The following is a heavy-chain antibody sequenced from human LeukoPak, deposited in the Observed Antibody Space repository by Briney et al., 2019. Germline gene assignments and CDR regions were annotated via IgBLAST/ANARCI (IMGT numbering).Heavy chain of an antibody. V-gene: IGHV3-33*01. CDR1: GFTFSSYG. CDR3: ARDMQNYYDSSGYIGYLDY. Sequence: PGRSLRLPCAASGFTFSSYGMHWVRQAPGKGLEWVAVIWYDGSNKYYADSVKGRFTISRDNSKNTLYLQMNSLRAEDTAVYYCARDMQNYYDSSGYIGYLDYWGQGTLVTVSS. CDR2: IWYDGSNK. J-gene: IGHJ4*02. D-gene: IGHD3-22*01.